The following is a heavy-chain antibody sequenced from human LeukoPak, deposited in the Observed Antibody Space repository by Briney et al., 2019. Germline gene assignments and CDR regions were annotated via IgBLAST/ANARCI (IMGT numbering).Heavy chain of an antibody. CDR2: IKSKTDGGTT. D-gene: IGHD4-17*01. CDR1: GFTFNNAW. Sequence: GGSLRLSCAASGFTFNNAWMSWVRQAPGKGLEWVGRIKSKTDGGTTDYAAPVKGRFTISRDDSKNTLYLQMNSLKTEDTAVYYCTTDWFGDYGDTLDYWGQGTLVTVSS. V-gene: IGHV3-15*01. CDR3: TTDWFGDYGDTLDY. J-gene: IGHJ4*02.